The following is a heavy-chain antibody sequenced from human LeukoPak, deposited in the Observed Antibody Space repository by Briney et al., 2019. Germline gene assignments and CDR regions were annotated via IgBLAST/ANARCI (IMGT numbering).Heavy chain of an antibody. D-gene: IGHD2-2*01. CDR1: GGSISSGGYY. CDR2: IYYSGST. V-gene: IGHV4-31*03. Sequence: SETLSLTCTASGGSISSGGYYWSWIREHPGKGLEWIAYIYYSGSTYYNPSLKSRVTISVDTSNNQFSLKLNSVTAADTAVYYCAKRGPSAYFNYWGQGTLVTVSS. J-gene: IGHJ4*02. CDR3: AKRGPSAYFNY.